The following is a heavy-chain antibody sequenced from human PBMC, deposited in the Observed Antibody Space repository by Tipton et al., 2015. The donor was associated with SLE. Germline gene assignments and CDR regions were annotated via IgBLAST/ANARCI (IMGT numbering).Heavy chain of an antibody. D-gene: IGHD3-10*01. CDR2: IRYDGSNK. CDR3: AKGEGFGGYYFDY. CDR1: GFTFSSYG. J-gene: IGHJ4*02. V-gene: IGHV3-30*02. Sequence: SLRLSCAASGFTFSSYGMHWVRQAPGKGLEWVAFIRYDGSNKYYADSVKGRFTISRDNSKNTLYLQMNSLRAEDTAVYYCAKGEGFGGYYFDYWGQGTLVTVSS.